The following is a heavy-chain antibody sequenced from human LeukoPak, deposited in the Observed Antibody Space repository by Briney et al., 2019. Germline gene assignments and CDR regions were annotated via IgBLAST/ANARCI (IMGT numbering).Heavy chain of an antibody. CDR3: ARDAGDYFVSSGYYWFDS. D-gene: IGHD3-22*01. J-gene: IGHJ5*01. CDR2: IKQDGSDK. Sequence: PGGSLRLSCAASRFTFSRYWMSWVRQAPEKGLEWVANIKQDGSDKYYVDSVKGRFTISRDNAKNSLYLQMNSLRAEDTAVYYCARDAGDYFVSSGYYWFDSWGQGTLVTVSS. CDR1: RFTFSRYW. V-gene: IGHV3-7*01.